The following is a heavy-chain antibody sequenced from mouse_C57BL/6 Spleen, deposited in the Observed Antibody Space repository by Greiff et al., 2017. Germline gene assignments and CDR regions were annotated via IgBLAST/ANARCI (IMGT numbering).Heavy chain of an antibody. J-gene: IGHJ4*01. CDR2: IWSGGST. CDR1: GFSLTSYG. V-gene: IGHV2-2*01. CDR3: ARMRVGNVMEY. D-gene: IGHD1-1*02. Sequence: QVQLKESGPGLVQPSQSLSITCSVPGFSLTSYGVSWVRQSPGKGLEWLGVIWSGGSTDYNAAFISRLGISKDNSKSQVFFKMNSRQADDTAIYYCARMRVGNVMEYWGQGPSVTVSS.